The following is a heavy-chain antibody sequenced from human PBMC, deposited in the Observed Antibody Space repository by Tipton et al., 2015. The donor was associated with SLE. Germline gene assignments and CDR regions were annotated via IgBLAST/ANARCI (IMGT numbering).Heavy chain of an antibody. CDR3: ARRAVALNPFDY. CDR2: IYYSGST. D-gene: IGHD6-19*01. V-gene: IGHV4-39*07. J-gene: IGHJ4*02. Sequence: LRLSCTVPGGSISSHYWGWIRQPPGKGLEWIGSIYYSGSTYYNPSLKSRVTISVDTSKNQFSLKLSSVTAADTAVYYCARRAVALNPFDYWGQGTLVTVSS. CDR1: GGSISSHY.